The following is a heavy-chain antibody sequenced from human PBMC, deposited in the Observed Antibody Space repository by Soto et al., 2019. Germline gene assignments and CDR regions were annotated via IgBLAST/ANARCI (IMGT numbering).Heavy chain of an antibody. D-gene: IGHD1-26*01. CDR2: LGAARDP. J-gene: IGHJ6*02. CDR1: GLSFRDYD. V-gene: IGHV3-13*05. Sequence: EVQLVESGGGSVQPGESLRLSCAASGLSFRDYDMHWVRQRKGKGLEWVSALGAARDPYYVGSVKGRFSVSRDNAQNSLFLQMNNLRVDDTAVYFCARAYLGRLPRRADYYYAMDVWGRGTTVTVSS. CDR3: ARAYLGRLPRRADYYYAMDV.